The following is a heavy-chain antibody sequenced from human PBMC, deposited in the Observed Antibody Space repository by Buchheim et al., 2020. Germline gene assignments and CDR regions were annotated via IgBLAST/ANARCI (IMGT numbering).Heavy chain of an antibody. V-gene: IGHV4-59*01. D-gene: IGHD3-22*01. CDR1: GGSINRYY. CDR2: IYYSGST. Sequence: QVQLQESGPGLVKPSETLSLTCTVSGGSINRYYWSWIRQPPGTGLEWIGYIYYSGSTNYNPSLKSRVTISVDTSKNQFSLRLRSVTAADTAVYYCARKYGGSGYYDYWGQGAL. CDR3: ARKYGGSGYYDY. J-gene: IGHJ4*02.